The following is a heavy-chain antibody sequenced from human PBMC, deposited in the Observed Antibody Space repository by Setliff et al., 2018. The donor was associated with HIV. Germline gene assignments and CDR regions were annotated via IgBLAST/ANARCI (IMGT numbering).Heavy chain of an antibody. CDR2: ISESGSSQ. J-gene: IGHJ3*02. CDR1: GFPFSDYY. D-gene: IGHD3-22*01. V-gene: IGHV3-11*04. CDR3: ARDGARGGWLLRGTDAFDI. Sequence: SGGSLRLSCAVSGFPFSDYYMSWIRQSPGRGLEWVSYISESGSSQSYADSVKGRFTISRDNAKNSVFLQMNSLRAEDTAVYYCARDGARGGWLLRGTDAFDIWGQGTMVTVSS.